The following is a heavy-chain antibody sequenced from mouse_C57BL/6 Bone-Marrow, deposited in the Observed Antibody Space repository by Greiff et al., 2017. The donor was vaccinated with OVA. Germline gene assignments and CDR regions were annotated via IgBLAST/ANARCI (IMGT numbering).Heavy chain of an antibody. J-gene: IGHJ2*01. V-gene: IGHV1-50*01. CDR3: ARIRYYGSSFDY. D-gene: IGHD1-1*01. Sequence: VQLQQPGAELVKPGASVKLSCKASGYTFTSYWMQWVKQRPGQGLEWIGEIDPSDSYTNYNQKFKGKATLTVDTSSSTAYMQLSSLTSEDSAVYYCARIRYYGSSFDYWGQGTTLTVSS. CDR2: IDPSDSYT. CDR1: GYTFTSYW.